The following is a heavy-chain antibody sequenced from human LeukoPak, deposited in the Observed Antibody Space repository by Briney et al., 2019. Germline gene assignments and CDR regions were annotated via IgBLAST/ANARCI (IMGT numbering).Heavy chain of an antibody. CDR3: ARGEYSSSWYPFDY. D-gene: IGHD6-13*01. J-gene: IGHJ4*02. Sequence: PLTVPCKTTGYTFTAYDLNLVRHAPVQDPEPTRGGKSNSGDTHFAQRFQGRVTMTRNTSISTAFMELSSLRSEDTAVYYCARGEYSSSWYPFDYWGQGSLVTVSS. V-gene: IGHV1-8*01. CDR1: GYTFTAYD. CDR2: GKSNSGDT.